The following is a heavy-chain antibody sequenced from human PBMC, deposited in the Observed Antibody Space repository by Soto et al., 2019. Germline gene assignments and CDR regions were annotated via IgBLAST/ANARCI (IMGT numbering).Heavy chain of an antibody. D-gene: IGHD6-19*01. Sequence: SETLSLTCTVSGYSISIGSYWAWIRQPPGKGPEWIASIYHGGTTFYNPSLKSRITISVDTSNNQFSLKLTSVTAADTAVYYCARVHVMVVAGSTFDYWGHGTLVTVSS. V-gene: IGHV4-38-2*02. CDR2: IYHGGTT. CDR3: ARVHVMVVAGSTFDY. CDR1: GYSISIGSY. J-gene: IGHJ4*01.